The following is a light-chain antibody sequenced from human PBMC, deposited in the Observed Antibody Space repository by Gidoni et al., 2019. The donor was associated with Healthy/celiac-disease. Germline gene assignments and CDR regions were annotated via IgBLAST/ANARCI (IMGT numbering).Light chain of an antibody. V-gene: IGLV3-1*01. J-gene: IGLJ2*01. CDR2: QDS. Sequence: SYELTQPPSVSASPGQTACITGSGDNLGDKYACWYQQKPGQSPVLVIYQDSKRPSGIPERFSGSNSGNTATLTISGTQAMDEADYYCQAWDSSTVVFGGGTKLTVL. CDR1: NLGDKY. CDR3: QAWDSSTVV.